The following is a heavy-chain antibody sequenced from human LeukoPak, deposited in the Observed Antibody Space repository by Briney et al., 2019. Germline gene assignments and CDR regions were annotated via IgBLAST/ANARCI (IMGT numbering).Heavy chain of an antibody. V-gene: IGHV3-33*01. D-gene: IGHD3-22*01. CDR2: IWYDGSNK. J-gene: IGHJ4*02. Sequence: GRSLRLSCAASGFTFSSYGMHWVRQAPGKGLEWVAVIWYDGSNKYYADSVKGRFTISRDNSKNTLYLQMSSLRAEDTAVYYRARDGDDSSGYYYVAYWGQGTLVTVSS. CDR3: ARDGDDSSGYYYVAY. CDR1: GFTFSSYG.